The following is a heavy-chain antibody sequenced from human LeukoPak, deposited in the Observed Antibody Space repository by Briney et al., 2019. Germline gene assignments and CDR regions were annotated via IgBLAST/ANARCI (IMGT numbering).Heavy chain of an antibody. CDR2: ISWNGGTI. V-gene: IGHV3-9*03. CDR1: GFTFHDYA. J-gene: IGHJ4*02. Sequence: GGSLRLSCAASGFTFHDYAMHWVRQAPGKGLEWVSGISWNGGTIDYADSVKGRFTISRDNAKNSLYLQMNSLRPEDMALYYCTKGPTYSSSSLFDYWGQGILVAVSS. CDR3: TKGPTYSSSSLFDY. D-gene: IGHD6-6*01.